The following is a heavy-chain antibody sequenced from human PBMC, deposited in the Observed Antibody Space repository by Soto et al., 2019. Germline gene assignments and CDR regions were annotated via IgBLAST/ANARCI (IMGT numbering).Heavy chain of an antibody. D-gene: IGHD6-13*01. CDR1: GGSISSGVSY. V-gene: IGHV4-31*03. CDR3: ARCDSTWYGPFDY. J-gene: IGHJ4*02. Sequence: QVQLQESGPGLVKPSQTLSLTCTVSGGSISSGVSYWNWIRQHTGKGLEWIGYIYYTGSTYYKPSLKSRVTISIDTSKNQFSLKLKSVTAADTAVYYCARCDSTWYGPFDYWGQGTLVTVSS. CDR2: IYYTGST.